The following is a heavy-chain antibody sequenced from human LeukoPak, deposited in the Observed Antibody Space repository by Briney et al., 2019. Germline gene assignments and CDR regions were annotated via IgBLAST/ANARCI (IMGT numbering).Heavy chain of an antibody. V-gene: IGHV4-59*12. D-gene: IGHD3-3*01. CDR3: AVGSYYDFWSGAVRWFDP. J-gene: IGHJ5*02. Sequence: SETLSLTCTVSGGSISSYYWSWIRQPPGKGLEWIGYIYYSGSTNYDPSLKSRVTISVDTSKNQFSLKLSSVTAADTAVYYCAVGSYYDFWSGAVRWFDPWGQGTLVTVSS. CDR1: GGSISSYY. CDR2: IYYSGST.